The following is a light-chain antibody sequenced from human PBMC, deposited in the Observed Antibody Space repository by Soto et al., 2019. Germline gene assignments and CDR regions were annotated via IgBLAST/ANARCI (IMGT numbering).Light chain of an antibody. J-gene: IGLJ2*01. CDR2: EGS. CDR3: CSYAGSPV. V-gene: IGLV2-23*01. CDR1: SSDVESYNL. Sequence: QSALTQPVSVSGSPGQAITISSTGTSSDVESYNLVSWYQQHPCKAPKLIIYEGSKRPSGVSNRFSGSKSGNTASLTISGLQPEDEAEYYCCSYAGSPVFGGGTKRTVL.